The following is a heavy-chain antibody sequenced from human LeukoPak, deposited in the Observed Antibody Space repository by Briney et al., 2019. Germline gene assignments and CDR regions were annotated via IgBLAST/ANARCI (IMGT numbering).Heavy chain of an antibody. CDR1: GGSFSGYY. CDR3: ARPRGSCSGGSCYYYYFDY. J-gene: IGHJ4*02. D-gene: IGHD2-15*01. CDR2: IYHSGST. V-gene: IGHV4-34*01. Sequence: SETLSLTCAVYGGSFSGYYWSWIRQPPGKGLEWIGSIYHSGSTYYNPSLKSRVTISVDTSKNQFSLKLSSVTAADTAVYYCARPRGSCSGGSCYYYYFDYWGQGTLVTVSS.